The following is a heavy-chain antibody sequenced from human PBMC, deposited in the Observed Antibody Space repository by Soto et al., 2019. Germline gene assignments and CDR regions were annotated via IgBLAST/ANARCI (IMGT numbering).Heavy chain of an antibody. V-gene: IGHV2-5*01. CDR1: GFSLTTGGVG. Sequence: ESGPTLVNPTQTLTLTCTVSGFSLTTGGVGVGWIRQPPGSSLEWLAVIYWNDDRRRSPSLENRLTITKDTSKNQVVLTMTNMDPVDTATYYCARIHDYGSRRGTHFDYWGQGTLVTVSS. D-gene: IGHD4-17*01. CDR2: IYWNDDR. CDR3: ARIHDYGSRRGTHFDY. J-gene: IGHJ4*02.